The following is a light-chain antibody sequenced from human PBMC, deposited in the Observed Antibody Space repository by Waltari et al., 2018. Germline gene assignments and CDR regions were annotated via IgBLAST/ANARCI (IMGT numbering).Light chain of an antibody. CDR2: LGS. V-gene: IGKV2-28*01. J-gene: IGKJ1*01. Sequence: DIVMTLSPLSLPVTPGEPASISCRSSQSLLHSNGYNYLDWYLQKPGQSPQLLIYLGSNRASGVPDRFSGSGSGTDFTLKISRVEAEDVGVYYCMQALQTPSTFGQGTKVEIK. CDR3: MQALQTPST. CDR1: QSLLHSNGYNY.